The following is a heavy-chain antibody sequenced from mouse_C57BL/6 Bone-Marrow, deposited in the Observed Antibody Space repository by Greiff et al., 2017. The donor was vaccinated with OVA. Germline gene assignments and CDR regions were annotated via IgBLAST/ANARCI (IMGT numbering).Heavy chain of an antibody. CDR2: IWWGDDK. D-gene: IGHD3-3*01. CDR3: SRPGTGWSFDV. CDR1: GFSLSTFGMG. V-gene: IGHV8-8*01. Sequence: QVTLKESGPGILQPSQTLSLTCSFSGFSLSTFGMGVGWIRQPSGKGLEWLAHIWWGDDKYYNPALKSRLTISKATSKNQVSLMLANVDTADTATYYCSRPGTGWSFDVWGTGTMVTVSS. J-gene: IGHJ1*03.